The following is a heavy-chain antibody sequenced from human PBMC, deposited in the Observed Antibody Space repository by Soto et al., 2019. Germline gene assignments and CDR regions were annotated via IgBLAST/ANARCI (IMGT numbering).Heavy chain of an antibody. CDR2: TYYRSKWYN. J-gene: IGHJ6*02. V-gene: IGHV6-1*01. D-gene: IGHD1-26*01. Sequence: SQTLSLTCAISGDSVSSNSAAWNWIRQSPSRGLEWLGRTYYRSKWYNDYAVSVKSRITINPDTSKNQFSLQLNSVTPEDTAVYYCAAVSYRRGVDWYYYGMDVWGQGTTVTVSS. CDR3: AAVSYRRGVDWYYYGMDV. CDR1: GDSVSSNSAA.